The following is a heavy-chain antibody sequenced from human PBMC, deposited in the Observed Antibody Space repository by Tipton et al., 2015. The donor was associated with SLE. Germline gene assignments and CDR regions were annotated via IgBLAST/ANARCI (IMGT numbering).Heavy chain of an antibody. CDR2: IYSGGST. Sequence: SLRLSCAASGFTFSSYTMNWVRQAPGKGLEWVSVIYSGGSTYYADSVKGRFTISRDNSKNTLYLQMNSLRAEDTAAYYCARESRDWNYEGAFDIWGQGTMVTVSS. V-gene: IGHV3-53*01. CDR1: GFTFSSYT. D-gene: IGHD1-7*01. J-gene: IGHJ3*02. CDR3: ARESRDWNYEGAFDI.